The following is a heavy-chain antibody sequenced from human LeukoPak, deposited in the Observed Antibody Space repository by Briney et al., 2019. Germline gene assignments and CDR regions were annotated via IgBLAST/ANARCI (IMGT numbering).Heavy chain of an antibody. CDR1: GGSISSYY. D-gene: IGHD1-14*01. CDR2: IYYSGST. J-gene: IGHJ4*02. CDR3: ARGRYYLNY. V-gene: IGHV4-59*01. Sequence: SETLSLTCTVSGGSISSYYWSWLRQPPGKGLEWIGYIYYSGSTNYNPSLKSRVTISVDTSKNQFSLKLSSVTAADTAVYYCARGRYYLNYWGQGTLVTVSS.